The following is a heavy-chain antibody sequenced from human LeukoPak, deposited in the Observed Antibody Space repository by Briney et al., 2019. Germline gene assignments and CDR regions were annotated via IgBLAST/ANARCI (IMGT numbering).Heavy chain of an antibody. Sequence: ASVKVSCKASGNTFTSYYMHWVRQAPGQGLEWMGIINPSGGRTNYAQKFQGRVTMTRDTSTSAVYMELSSLRSEDTATYYCARDNTAGGPFDYWGQGTLVTVSS. V-gene: IGHV1-46*01. CDR2: INPSGGRT. D-gene: IGHD6-13*01. J-gene: IGHJ4*02. CDR1: GNTFTSYY. CDR3: ARDNTAGGPFDY.